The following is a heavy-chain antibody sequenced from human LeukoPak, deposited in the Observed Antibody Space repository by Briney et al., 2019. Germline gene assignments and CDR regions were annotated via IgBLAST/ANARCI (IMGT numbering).Heavy chain of an antibody. Sequence: KGLEWVSAISGSGGSTYYADSVKGRFTISRDNSKNTLYLQMNSLRAEDTAVYYCATPPKALWFGDAYYGMDVWGQGTTVTVSS. J-gene: IGHJ6*02. D-gene: IGHD3-10*01. V-gene: IGHV3-23*01. CDR3: ATPPKALWFGDAYYGMDV. CDR2: ISGSGGST.